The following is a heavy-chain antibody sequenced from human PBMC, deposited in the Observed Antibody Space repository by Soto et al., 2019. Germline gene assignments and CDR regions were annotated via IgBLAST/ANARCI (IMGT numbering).Heavy chain of an antibody. J-gene: IGHJ6*02. CDR3: VRLGFEYEISTPYYNVLHYYGVDV. V-gene: IGHV5-51*01. D-gene: IGHD3-9*01. CDR2: IYPGDSDT. Sequence: PGESLKISCKGSGYSFTSYWIGWVRQMPGKGLEWMGIIYPGDSDTRYSPSFQGHVTISADKSISTAYLQWSTLKASDTAKYYCVRLGFEYEISTPYYNVLHYYGVDVWGQGTTVTVSS. CDR1: GYSFTSYW.